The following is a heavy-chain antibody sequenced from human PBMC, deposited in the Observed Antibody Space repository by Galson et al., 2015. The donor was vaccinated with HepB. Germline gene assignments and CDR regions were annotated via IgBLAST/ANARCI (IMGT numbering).Heavy chain of an antibody. CDR2: IDYTGSP. CDR1: GASISSTTDF. V-gene: IGHV4-39*02. CDR3: LNCSSVSCFPRT. J-gene: IGHJ5*02. D-gene: IGHD2-2*01. Sequence: SETLSLTCTVSGASISSTTDFWGWIRQPPGKGLEWIASIDYTGSPDYNPSLKSRVTISVDTSKNHFALKLRSVTAADTAMYYCLNCSSVSCFPRTWGRGTLVTVSS.